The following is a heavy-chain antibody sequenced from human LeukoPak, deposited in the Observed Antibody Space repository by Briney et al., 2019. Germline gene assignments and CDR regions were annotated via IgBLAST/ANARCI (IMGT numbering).Heavy chain of an antibody. V-gene: IGHV3-33*06. J-gene: IGHJ4*02. Sequence: PGRSLRLSCAVSGFTFSGYGTQWVRQAPDKGLEWVAVIWYDGNNKYYADSVKGRFTISRDNSKNTLYLQMNSLRAEGTAVYYCAKDWGYTTMVSYCLDYWGQGALVTVSS. CDR1: GFTFSGYG. CDR3: AKDWGYTTMVSYCLDY. CDR2: IWYDGNNK. D-gene: IGHD5-18*01.